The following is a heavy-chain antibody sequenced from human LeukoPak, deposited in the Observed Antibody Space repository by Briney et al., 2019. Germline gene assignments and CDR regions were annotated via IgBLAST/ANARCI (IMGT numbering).Heavy chain of an antibody. D-gene: IGHD6-19*01. Sequence: SETLSLTCTVSGYSISSSYYWSWIRQPPGKGLEWIGYIYYSGSTNYNPSLKSRVTISVDTSKNQFSLKLSSVTAADTAVYYCARVGVAVAGRRGYYYYMDVWGKGTTVTVSS. V-gene: IGHV4-61*01. CDR2: IYYSGST. J-gene: IGHJ6*03. CDR3: ARVGVAVAGRRGYYYYMDV. CDR1: GYSISSSYY.